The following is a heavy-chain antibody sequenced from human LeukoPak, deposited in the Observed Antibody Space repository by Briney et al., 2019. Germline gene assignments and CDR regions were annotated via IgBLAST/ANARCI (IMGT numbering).Heavy chain of an antibody. V-gene: IGHV3-21*01. CDR2: ISSSSSYI. CDR1: GFTFSSYS. CDR3: ARDLRMVRGVYPFDI. Sequence: GGSLRLSCAASGFTFSSYSMNWVRQAPGKGLEWVSSISSSSSYIYYADSVKGRFTISRDNAKNSLYLQMNNLRAEDTAVYYCARDLRMVRGVYPFDIWGQGTMVTVSS. J-gene: IGHJ3*02. D-gene: IGHD3-10*01.